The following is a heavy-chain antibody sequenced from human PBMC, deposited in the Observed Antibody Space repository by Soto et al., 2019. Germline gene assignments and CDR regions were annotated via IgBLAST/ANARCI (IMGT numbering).Heavy chain of an antibody. CDR3: ARGPLEWNYYYMDV. V-gene: IGHV3-23*01. D-gene: IGHD3-3*01. Sequence: PGGSLRLSCAASGFTFSSYAMSWVRQAPGKGLEWVSAISGSGGSTYYADSVKGQFTISRDNSKNTLYLQMNSLRAEDTAVYYCARGPLEWNYYYMDVWGKGTTVTVSS. CDR2: ISGSGGST. J-gene: IGHJ6*03. CDR1: GFTFSSYA.